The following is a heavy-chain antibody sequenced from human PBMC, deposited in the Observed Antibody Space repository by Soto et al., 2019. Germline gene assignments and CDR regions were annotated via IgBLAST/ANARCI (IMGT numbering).Heavy chain of an antibody. CDR2: IIPIFGTA. J-gene: IGHJ4*02. Sequence: SVKVSCKASGGTFSSYAISWVRQAPGQGLEWMGGIIPIFGTANYAQKFQGRVTITADKSTSTAYMELSSLRSEDTAVYYCARAGSDESSGYYTDLFDYWGQGTLVTVSS. CDR3: ARAGSDESSGYYTDLFDY. V-gene: IGHV1-69*06. CDR1: GGTFSSYA. D-gene: IGHD3-3*01.